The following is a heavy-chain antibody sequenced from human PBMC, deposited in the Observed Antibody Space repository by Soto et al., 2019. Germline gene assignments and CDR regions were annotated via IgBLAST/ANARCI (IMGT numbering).Heavy chain of an antibody. CDR2: ISAYNGNT. J-gene: IGHJ6*02. Sequence: QVQLVQSGAEVKKPGASVKVSCKASGYSFTSYGISWVRQAPGQGLEWMGWISAYNGNTNYAQKLQGRVTMTTDTSTSAAYMELRSLRSDDTAVYYCARDGDCGGECYSRYYYYYGMDVWGQGTTVTVSS. CDR1: GYSFTSYG. V-gene: IGHV1-18*04. CDR3: ARDGDCGGECYSRYYYYYGMDV. D-gene: IGHD2-21*01.